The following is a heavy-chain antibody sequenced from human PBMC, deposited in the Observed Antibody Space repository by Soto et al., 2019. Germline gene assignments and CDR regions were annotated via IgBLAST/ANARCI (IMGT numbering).Heavy chain of an antibody. Sequence: QVQLVQSGAEVKKPGASVKVSCKVSGYTLTELSMHWVRQAPGKGLEWMGGFDPEDGETIYAQKFQGRVNMTEDTSTDTADMELSSLRSEDTAVYYCATDWLYSSSHYYGMDVWGQGTTVTVSS. D-gene: IGHD6-6*01. CDR3: ATDWLYSSSHYYGMDV. V-gene: IGHV1-24*01. CDR2: FDPEDGET. J-gene: IGHJ6*02. CDR1: GYTLTELS.